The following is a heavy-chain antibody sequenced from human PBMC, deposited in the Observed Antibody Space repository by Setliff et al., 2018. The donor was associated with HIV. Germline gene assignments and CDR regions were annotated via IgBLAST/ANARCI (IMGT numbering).Heavy chain of an antibody. V-gene: IGHV4-38-2*02. D-gene: IGHD1-7*01. CDR1: GYSISSGYY. J-gene: IGHJ6*02. Sequence: SETLSLTCTVSGYSISSGYYWGWIRQPPGKGLEWIGSIYHSGSTYYNPSLNSRVTISVDTSKHQFSLKLSSVTAADTAVYYCGGKDGTTKDYYYGMDVWGQWTTVTVSS. CDR3: GGKDGTTKDYYYGMDV. CDR2: IYHSGST.